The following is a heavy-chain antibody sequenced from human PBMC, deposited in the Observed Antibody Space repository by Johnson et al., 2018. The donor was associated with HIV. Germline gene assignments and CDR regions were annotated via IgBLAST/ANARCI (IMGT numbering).Heavy chain of an antibody. V-gene: IGHV3-23*05. Sequence: VQLVESGGGVVRPGGSLRLSCATSGFTFDDYAMHWVRQAPGKGLEWVSSLGSNTPYADSVRGRFTISRDNSKNTLYLQMNSLRAEDTAVYYCARFGDMATSFHAFDIWGKGTMVTVSS. CDR3: ARFGDMATSFHAFDI. D-gene: IGHD5-24*01. J-gene: IGHJ3*02. CDR1: GFTFDDYA. CDR2: LGSNT.